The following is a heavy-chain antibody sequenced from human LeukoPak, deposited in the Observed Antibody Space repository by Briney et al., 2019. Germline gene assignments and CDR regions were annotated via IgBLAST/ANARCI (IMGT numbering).Heavy chain of an antibody. Sequence: SGGSLRLSCAASGFTFSSYGMHWVRLAPGKGLEWVAVISYDGSNKYYADSVKGRFTISRDNSKNTLYLQMNSLRAEDTAVYYCAKDQGRDSSGYYYGGDYYYYGMDVWGKGTTVTVSS. D-gene: IGHD3-22*01. CDR3: AKDQGRDSSGYYYGGDYYYYGMDV. J-gene: IGHJ6*04. CDR2: ISYDGSNK. CDR1: GFTFSSYG. V-gene: IGHV3-30*18.